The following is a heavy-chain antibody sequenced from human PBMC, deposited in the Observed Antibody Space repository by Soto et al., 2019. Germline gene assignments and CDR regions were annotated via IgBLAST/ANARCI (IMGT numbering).Heavy chain of an antibody. V-gene: IGHV4-31*03. CDR2: IYYSGST. CDR1: GGSISSGGYY. D-gene: IGHD2-2*02. CDR3: ARWQHTGDYLAV. J-gene: IGHJ6*03. Sequence: PSETLSLTCTVSGGSISSGGYYWSWIRQHPGKGLEWIGYIYYSGSTYYNPSLKSRVTISVDTSKNQFSLKLSSVTAADTAVYYCARWQHTGDYLAVWGKGTTVTVSS.